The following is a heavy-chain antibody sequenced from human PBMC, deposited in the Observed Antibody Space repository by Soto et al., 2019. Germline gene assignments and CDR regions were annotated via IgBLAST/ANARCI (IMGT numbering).Heavy chain of an antibody. Sequence: SETLSLTCTVSGGSISTYYLNWIRQPPGKGLEWIGYIYYTGSTNYNPSLKSRVTISVDTSKNQFSLKLNSVTAADTAVYYCARDLWCYCGTDCYPLDVWGRGTTVTVSS. CDR2: IYYTGST. D-gene: IGHD2-21*02. V-gene: IGHV4-59*01. CDR3: ARDLWCYCGTDCYPLDV. CDR1: GGSISTYY. J-gene: IGHJ6*01.